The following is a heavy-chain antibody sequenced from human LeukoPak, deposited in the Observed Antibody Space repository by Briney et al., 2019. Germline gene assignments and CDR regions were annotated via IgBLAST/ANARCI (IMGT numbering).Heavy chain of an antibody. CDR3: ARVWHYGSGSYAPVYYYYGMDV. J-gene: IGHJ6*02. CDR1: SGSISSHY. CDR2: IYYSGST. D-gene: IGHD3-10*01. V-gene: IGHV4-59*08. Sequence: IPSETLSLTCTVSSGSISSHYWSWMRQPPGKGLEWIGYIYYSGSTNYNPSLKSRVTMSVDTSKNQFSLKLSSVAAADTAVYYCARVWHYGSGSYAPVYYYYGMDVWGQGTTVTVSS.